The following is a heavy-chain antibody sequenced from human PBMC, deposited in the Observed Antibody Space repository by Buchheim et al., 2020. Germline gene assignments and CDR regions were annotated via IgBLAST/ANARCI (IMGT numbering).Heavy chain of an antibody. CDR1: GGSISSYY. J-gene: IGHJ6*02. CDR2: IYYSGGT. V-gene: IGHV4-59*01. CDR3: ARGRDGIYYYAMDV. D-gene: IGHD5-24*01. Sequence: QVQLQESGPGLVKPSETLSLTCTVSGGSISSYYWSWIRQPPGKGLEWIGFIYYSGGTNYNASLKSRVTISIDTSKTQFSLKVTSVTAADTAVYYCARGRDGIYYYAMDVWGQGTT.